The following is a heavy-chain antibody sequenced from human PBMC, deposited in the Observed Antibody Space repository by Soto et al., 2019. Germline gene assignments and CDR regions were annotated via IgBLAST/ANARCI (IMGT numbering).Heavy chain of an antibody. Sequence: SQTLSLTCAISWGSVSSNTATWNWVRQSPSRGLEWLGRTYYRSNWNFDYALSVKSRITINPDTSKNQFSLQLNSLTPEDTAVYYCAGELDIHHGLGYWGPGTSGNVSS. CDR2: TYYRSNWNF. D-gene: IGHD6-19*01. CDR3: AGELDIHHGLGY. V-gene: IGHV6-1*01. J-gene: IGHJ4*02. CDR1: WGSVSSNTAT.